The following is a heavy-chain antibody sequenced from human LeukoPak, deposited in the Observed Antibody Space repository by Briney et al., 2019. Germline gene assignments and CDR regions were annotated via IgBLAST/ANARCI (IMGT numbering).Heavy chain of an antibody. D-gene: IGHD6-19*01. Sequence: SETLSLTCTISGDSISSTNYYWGWIRQPPGKGLEWIGTIYYSGSTYYNSSLQSRVTISVDTSKNQFSLKLSSVTAADTAVYYCSRLAVAGRTDYYYYMDVWGKGTTVTVSS. CDR2: IYYSGST. V-gene: IGHV4-39*01. CDR1: GDSISSTNYY. J-gene: IGHJ6*03. CDR3: SRLAVAGRTDYYYYMDV.